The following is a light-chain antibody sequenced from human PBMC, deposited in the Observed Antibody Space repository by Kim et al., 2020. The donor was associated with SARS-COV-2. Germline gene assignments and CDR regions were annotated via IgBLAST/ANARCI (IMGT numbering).Light chain of an antibody. J-gene: IGKJ5*01. CDR1: QSLVYSDGNTY. CDR3: MRGTHWIT. Sequence: DVVMTQSPLSLPVTLGQPASISCRSSQSLVYSDGNTYLNWFQQRQGQSPRRLIYKVSNRDSGVPDRFSGSGSGTDFTLKIRRVEGGNVGVYYCMRGTHWITIGHRTPLESK. V-gene: IGKV2-30*01. CDR2: KVS.